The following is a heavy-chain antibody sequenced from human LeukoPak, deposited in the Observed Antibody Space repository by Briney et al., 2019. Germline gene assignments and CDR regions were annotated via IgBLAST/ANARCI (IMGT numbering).Heavy chain of an antibody. J-gene: IGHJ4*02. D-gene: IGHD6-19*01. V-gene: IGHV4-31*03. Sequence: PSETLSLTCTVSGGSISSGGYYWSWIRQHPGKGLEWIGYIYYSGSTYYNPSLKSRVTMSVDTFKNQFSLKLSSVTAADTAVYYCARVSSAGIWDYWGQGTLVTVSS. CDR2: IYYSGST. CDR3: ARVSSAGIWDY. CDR1: GGSISSGGYY.